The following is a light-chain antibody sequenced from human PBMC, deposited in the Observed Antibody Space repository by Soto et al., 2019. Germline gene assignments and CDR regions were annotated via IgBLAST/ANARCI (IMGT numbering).Light chain of an antibody. CDR3: QQYYSTPPYT. J-gene: IGKJ2*01. CDR1: QSVLYSFNNKNY. CDR2: WAS. V-gene: IGKV4-1*01. Sequence: DIVMTQSPDSLAVSLGERATINCKSSQSVLYSFNNKNYLAWYQQKPGQPPKLLIYWASTRESGVPHRFSGSGSGTDFTLTISSLQAEDVAVYYCQQYYSTPPYTFGQGTKLEIK.